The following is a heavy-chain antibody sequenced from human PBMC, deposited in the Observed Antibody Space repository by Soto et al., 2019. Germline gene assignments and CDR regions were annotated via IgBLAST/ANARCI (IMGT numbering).Heavy chain of an antibody. CDR1: GFSLSTGGVG. V-gene: IGHV2-5*02. D-gene: IGHD3-16*01. J-gene: IGHJ4*02. CDR2: IYWDDEK. CDR3: AQRRGGGTQGEIFDY. Sequence: QITLKESGPTLVKPAQTLTLTCSFSGFSLSTGGVGVGWIRQPPGKALEWLALIYWDDEKRYSPSLKSRLTIPKDTSKNQVVLKITNMGPADTATYYCAQRRGGGTQGEIFDYWGQGTLVTVSS.